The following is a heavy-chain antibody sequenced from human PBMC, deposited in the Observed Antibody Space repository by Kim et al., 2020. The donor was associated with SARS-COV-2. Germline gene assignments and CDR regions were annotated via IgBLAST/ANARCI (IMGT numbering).Heavy chain of an antibody. J-gene: IGHJ6*02. D-gene: IGHD4-17*01. Sequence: KSRVTISVDTSKNQFSLKLSSVTAADTAVYYCAREGGDYTDYYYYYGMDVWGQGTTVTVSS. CDR3: AREGGDYTDYYYYYGMDV. V-gene: IGHV4-31*02.